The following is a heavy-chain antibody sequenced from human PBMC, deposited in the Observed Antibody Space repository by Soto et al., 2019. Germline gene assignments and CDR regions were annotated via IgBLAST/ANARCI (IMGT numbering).Heavy chain of an antibody. CDR1: GFTFSNAW. V-gene: IGHV3-15*01. CDR3: TTEAAAPYNWFDP. CDR2: IKSKTDGGTT. J-gene: IGHJ5*02. Sequence: EVQLVESGGGLVQPGGSLRLSCAASGFTFSNAWMSWVRQAPGKGLEWVGRIKSKTDGGTTDYAAPVKGRFTISRDDSKNTLYLQMNSLKTEDTAVYYCTTEAAAPYNWFDPWGQGTLVTVSS. D-gene: IGHD6-13*01.